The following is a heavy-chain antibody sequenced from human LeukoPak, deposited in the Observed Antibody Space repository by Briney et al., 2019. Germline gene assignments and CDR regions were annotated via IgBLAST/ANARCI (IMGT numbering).Heavy chain of an antibody. V-gene: IGHV3-33*08. Sequence: GGSLRLSCAASGFTFSTSHMSWVRQAPGKGLEWVAVIWYDGSNKYYADSVKGRFTISRDNSKNTLYLQMNSLRAEDTAVYYCARVSYYGSGSYYTSPYYYYGMDVWGQGTTVTVSS. J-gene: IGHJ6*02. CDR2: IWYDGSNK. CDR1: GFTFSTSH. D-gene: IGHD3-10*01. CDR3: ARVSYYGSGSYYTSPYYYYGMDV.